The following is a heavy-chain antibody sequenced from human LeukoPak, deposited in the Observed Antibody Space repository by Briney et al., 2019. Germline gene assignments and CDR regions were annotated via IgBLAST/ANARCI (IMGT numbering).Heavy chain of an antibody. V-gene: IGHV4-38-2*02. D-gene: IGHD5-18*01. Sequence: PSETLSLTCTVSGYSISSGYYWGWIRQPPGKGLEWIGSICHSGSTYYNPSLKSRVTISVDTSKNQFSLKLSSVTAADTAVYYCARTGYSYGHYYYYYMDVWGKGTTVTVSS. CDR2: ICHSGST. CDR3: ARTGYSYGHYYYYYMDV. CDR1: GYSISSGYY. J-gene: IGHJ6*03.